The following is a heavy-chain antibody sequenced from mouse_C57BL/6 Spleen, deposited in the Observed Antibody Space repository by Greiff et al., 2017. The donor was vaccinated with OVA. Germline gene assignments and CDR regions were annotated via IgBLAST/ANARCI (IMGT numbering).Heavy chain of an antibody. CDR1: GFTFSSYG. V-gene: IGHV5-6*01. D-gene: IGHD4-1*01. CDR2: ISCGGSYT. Sequence: EVQVVESGGDLVKPGGSLKLSCAASGFTFSSYGMSWVRQTPDKWLEWVATISCGGSYTYYPDSVKGRFTFSEDNAKSTLNLQMGGLKSENTAMYCGARSGTGDYWGQGTTLTVSS. J-gene: IGHJ2*01. CDR3: ARSGTGDY.